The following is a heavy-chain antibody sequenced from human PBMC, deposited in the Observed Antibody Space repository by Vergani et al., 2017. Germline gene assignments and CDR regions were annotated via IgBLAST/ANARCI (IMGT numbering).Heavy chain of an antibody. J-gene: IGHJ4*02. D-gene: IGHD3-10*01. CDR2: ISYDGSNK. CDR1: GFTFSSYG. CDR3: AKVGSGRPIDY. V-gene: IGHV3-30*18. Sequence: QVQLVESGGGVVQPGRSLRLSCAASGFTFSSYGMHWVRQAPGKGLEWVAVISYDGSNKYYADSVKGRFTISRDNSKNTLYLQMNSLRAEDTAVYYCAKVGSGRPIDYWGQGTLVTVSS.